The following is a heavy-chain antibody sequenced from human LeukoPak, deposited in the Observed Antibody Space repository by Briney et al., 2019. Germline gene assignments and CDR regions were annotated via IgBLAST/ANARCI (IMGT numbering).Heavy chain of an antibody. CDR3: ARGVRIAVAEKAFDI. CDR1: GGSISSYY. CDR2: IYYSGST. D-gene: IGHD6-19*01. Sequence: SETLSLTCTVSGGSISSYYWSWIRQPPGKGLEWIGYIYYSGSTNYNPSLKSRVTISVDTSKNQFSLKLSSVTAADTAVYYCARGVRIAVAEKAFDIWGQGTMVTVSS. V-gene: IGHV4-59*01. J-gene: IGHJ3*02.